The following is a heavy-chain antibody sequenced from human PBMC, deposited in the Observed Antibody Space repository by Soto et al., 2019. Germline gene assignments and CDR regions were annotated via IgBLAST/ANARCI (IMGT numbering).Heavy chain of an antibody. CDR3: ARDLYYDSSAPTFDI. D-gene: IGHD3-22*01. CDR1: GYTFTRYA. CDR2: INAGNGNT. J-gene: IGHJ3*02. V-gene: IGHV1-3*01. Sequence: ASVKVSCKASGYTFTRYAMHWVRQAPGQRLEWMGWINAGNGNTKYSQKFQGRVTITRDTSASTAYMELSSLRSEDTAVYYCARDLYYDSSAPTFDIWGQGTMVTVSS.